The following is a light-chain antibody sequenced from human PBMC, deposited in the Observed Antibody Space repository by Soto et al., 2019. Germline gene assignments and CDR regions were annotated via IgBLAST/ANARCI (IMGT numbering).Light chain of an antibody. V-gene: IGKV1-5*03. Sequence: DIQMTQSPSTLSASVGDRVTITCRASQSISNWLAWYQRKPGKAPKLLIYKASSLESGVPSRFSGSGSGTEFTLTISSLQPDDFATYYCQQYNSYPYTFGQGTRLEIK. CDR3: QQYNSYPYT. J-gene: IGKJ5*01. CDR2: KAS. CDR1: QSISNW.